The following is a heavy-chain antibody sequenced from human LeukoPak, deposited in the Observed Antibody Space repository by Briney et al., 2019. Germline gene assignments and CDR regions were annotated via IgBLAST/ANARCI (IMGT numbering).Heavy chain of an antibody. V-gene: IGHV5-51*01. CDR2: IYPGDSDT. CDR3: ARLGVVVTASGWFDP. J-gene: IGHJ5*02. CDR1: GYSFTSYW. D-gene: IGHD2-21*02. Sequence: PGESLKISCKGSGYSFTSYWIGLVRQMPGKGLEWMGIIYPGDSDTRYSPSFQGQVTISADKSISTAYLQWSSLKASDTAMYYCARLGVVVTASGWFDPWGQGTLVTVSS.